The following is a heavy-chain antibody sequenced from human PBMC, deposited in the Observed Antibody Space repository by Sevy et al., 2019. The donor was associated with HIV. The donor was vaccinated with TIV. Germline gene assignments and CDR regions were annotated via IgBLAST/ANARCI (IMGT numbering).Heavy chain of an antibody. CDR3: AAEGIVVDDAFDI. J-gene: IGHJ3*02. Sequence: ASVKLSCKASGYTFTGYYMHWVRQAPGQGLEWMGWINPNSGGTNYAQKFQGWVTMTRDTSISTAYMELSRLRSDDTAVYYSAAEGIVVDDAFDIWGQGTMVTVSS. D-gene: IGHD3-22*01. V-gene: IGHV1-2*04. CDR1: GYTFTGYY. CDR2: INPNSGGT.